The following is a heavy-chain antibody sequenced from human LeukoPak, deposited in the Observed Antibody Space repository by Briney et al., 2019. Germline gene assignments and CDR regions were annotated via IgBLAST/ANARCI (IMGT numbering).Heavy chain of an antibody. D-gene: IGHD1-1*01. CDR3: ARDGPQRGAFDI. V-gene: IGHV1-69*05. CDR2: IIPIFGTA. CDR1: GGTFSSYA. Sequence: GASVKVSCKASGGTFSSYAISWVRQAPGQGLEWMGGIIPIFGTANYAQKFQGRVTITTDESTSTAYMELSSLRSEDTAVYYCARDGPQRGAFDIWGQGTMVTV. J-gene: IGHJ3*02.